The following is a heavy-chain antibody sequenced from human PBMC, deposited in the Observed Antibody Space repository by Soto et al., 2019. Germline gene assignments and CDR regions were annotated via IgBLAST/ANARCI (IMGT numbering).Heavy chain of an antibody. J-gene: IGHJ4*02. CDR2: IYYSGST. CDR3: ATSAATDEPYFDY. CDR1: GGSISSGXXY. Sequence: QVQLQESGPGLVKPSQTLSLTCTVSGGSISSGXXYXXXXXXXXXXXLEWIGYIYYSGSTYYNPSLKSRVTISVDTSKNQFSLKLSSVTAADTAVYYCATSAATDEPYFDYWGQGTLVTVSS. V-gene: IGHV4-30-4*01. D-gene: IGHD6-13*01.